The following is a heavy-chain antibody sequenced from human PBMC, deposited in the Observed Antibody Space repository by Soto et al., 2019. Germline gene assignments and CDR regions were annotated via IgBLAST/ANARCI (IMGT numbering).Heavy chain of an antibody. V-gene: IGHV4-31*03. D-gene: IGHD6-13*01. CDR3: ARGSFIAAAGTIYYYYGMDV. Sequence: ASETLSFTCTVSGGSISSGGYYWSWIRQHPGKGLEWIGYIYYSGSTYYNPSLKSRVTISVDTSKNQFSLKLSSVTAADTAVYYCARGSFIAAAGTIYYYYGMDVWGQGTTVTVSS. CDR2: IYYSGST. J-gene: IGHJ6*02. CDR1: GGSISSGGYY.